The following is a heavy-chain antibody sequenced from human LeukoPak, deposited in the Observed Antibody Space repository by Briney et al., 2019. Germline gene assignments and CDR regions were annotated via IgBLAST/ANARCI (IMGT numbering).Heavy chain of an antibody. Sequence: GGSLRLSCAASGFIFGDFWMTWVRQAPGRGLECVAHINQDGSEKHSVDSVGGRFSISRDNVKNSLFLPLSSLRVEDTAVYYCARSGMAVAATPWDWGQGTLVTVSS. J-gene: IGHJ1*01. D-gene: IGHD6-19*01. V-gene: IGHV3-7*05. CDR1: GFIFGDFW. CDR3: ARSGMAVAATPWD. CDR2: INQDGSEK.